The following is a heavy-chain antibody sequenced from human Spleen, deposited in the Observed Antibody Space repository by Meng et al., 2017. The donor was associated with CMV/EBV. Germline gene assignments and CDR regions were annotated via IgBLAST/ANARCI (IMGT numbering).Heavy chain of an antibody. CDR2: INPNSGGT. V-gene: IGHV1-2*02. D-gene: IGHD1-26*01. Sequence: ASVKVSCKASGYTFTSYYMHWVRQAPGQGLEWMGWINPNSGGTNYAQKFQGRVTMTRDTSISTAYMELSRLRSDDTAVYYCARGLVDWELPRADDAFDIWGQGTMVTVSS. J-gene: IGHJ3*02. CDR3: ARGLVDWELPRADDAFDI. CDR1: GYTFTSYY.